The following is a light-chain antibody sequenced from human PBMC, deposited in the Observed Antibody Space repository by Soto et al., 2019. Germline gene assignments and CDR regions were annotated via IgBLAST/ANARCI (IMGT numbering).Light chain of an antibody. J-gene: IGKJ3*01. Sequence: DIQMTQSPSSLSASVGDRVTITCRASQSISNYLNWYQQKPGKAPKLLIYTASSLQSGVPSRFSGSGSGTDFTLTISSLQPEDFATYYCQQSFTTLFTFGPGTKVEIK. V-gene: IGKV1-39*01. CDR1: QSISNY. CDR2: TAS. CDR3: QQSFTTLFT.